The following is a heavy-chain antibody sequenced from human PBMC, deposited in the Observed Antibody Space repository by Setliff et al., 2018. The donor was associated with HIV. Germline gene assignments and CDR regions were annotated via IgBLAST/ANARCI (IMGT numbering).Heavy chain of an antibody. D-gene: IGHD4-4*01. Sequence: KSSETLSLTCAVYGGSFSGYYWTWIRQCPGKGLEWIGEINQSGITNYNPSLKSRLTISVDTSKNQFSLRLTSVTAADTAIYFCARGQTTTTLSTLRGRAFDIWGQGTMVTVSS. CDR1: GGSFSGYY. J-gene: IGHJ3*02. CDR3: ARGQTTTTLSTLRGRAFDI. CDR2: INQSGIT. V-gene: IGHV4-34*01.